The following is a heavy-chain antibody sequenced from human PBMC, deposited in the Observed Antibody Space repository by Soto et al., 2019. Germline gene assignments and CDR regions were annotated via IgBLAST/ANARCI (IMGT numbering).Heavy chain of an antibody. J-gene: IGHJ4*02. Sequence: GGSLRLSCAASGFTFSSYVMHWVRQAPGKGLEWVAVIWYDGSNKYYADSVKGRFTISRDNSKNTLYLQMNSLRAEDTAVYYCARDPSGTQIDYWGQGTLVTVSS. CDR3: ARDPSGTQIDY. V-gene: IGHV3-33*01. CDR2: IWYDGSNK. CDR1: GFTFSSYV.